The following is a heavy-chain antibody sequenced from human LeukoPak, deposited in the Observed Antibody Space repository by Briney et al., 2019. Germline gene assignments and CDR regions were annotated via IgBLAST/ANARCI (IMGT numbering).Heavy chain of an antibody. V-gene: IGHV3-48*04. CDR1: GFTFSAYS. CDR3: AGSRYPEPQDLDY. D-gene: IGHD2-15*01. Sequence: GGNLRLSCAASGFTFSAYSMNWVRQAPGKGLEWVSYISTSSSNRYYADSVKGRFTISRDNGENSLYLQMKSLRAEDTAVYYCAGSRYPEPQDLDYWGQGTPVIVSS. CDR2: ISTSSSNR. J-gene: IGHJ4*02.